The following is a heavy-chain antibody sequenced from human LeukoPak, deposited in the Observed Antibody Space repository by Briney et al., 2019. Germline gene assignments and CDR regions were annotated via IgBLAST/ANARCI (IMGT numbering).Heavy chain of an antibody. D-gene: IGHD4-17*01. J-gene: IGHJ4*02. CDR1: GGSISSTSYY. Sequence: KTSETLSLTCTVSGGSISSTSYYWGWIRQPPGKGLEWIGSVYYTGSAYYNPSLKSRVTISVDTSKNQFSLKLSSVTAADTAVYYCARVAYGDFDYWGQGTLVTVSS. CDR3: ARVAYGDFDY. V-gene: IGHV4-39*01. CDR2: VYYTGSA.